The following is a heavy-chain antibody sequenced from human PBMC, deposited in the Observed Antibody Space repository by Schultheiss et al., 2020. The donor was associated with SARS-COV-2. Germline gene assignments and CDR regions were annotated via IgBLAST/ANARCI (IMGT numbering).Heavy chain of an antibody. Sequence: GGSLRLSCAASGFTVSSNYMSWVRQAPGKGLEWVGFIRSKAYGGTTEYAASVKGRFTISRDDSKSIAYLQMNSLKTEDTAVYYCTRLPNSLYDSSGYTFDYWGQGTLVTVSS. CDR3: TRLPNSLYDSSGYTFDY. CDR1: GFTVSSNY. D-gene: IGHD3-22*01. J-gene: IGHJ4*02. V-gene: IGHV3-49*04. CDR2: IRSKAYGGTT.